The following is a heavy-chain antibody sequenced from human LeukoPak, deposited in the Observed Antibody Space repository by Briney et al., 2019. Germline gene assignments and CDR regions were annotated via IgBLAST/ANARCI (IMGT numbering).Heavy chain of an antibody. D-gene: IGHD2-15*01. CDR1: GFTFYGYA. V-gene: IGHV3-23*01. J-gene: IGHJ4*02. CDR2: ISGGGDST. Sequence: GGSLRLSCAASGFTFYGYAMWWVRQAPGKGLEWVSGISGGGDSTNYADSVRGRFTISRDNSKNTLYLQKNNLRAEDTDIYCRAKDAWTYCSGGSRGPTSLYYWGQGTLVTVSS. CDR3: AKDAWTYCSGGSRGPTSLYY.